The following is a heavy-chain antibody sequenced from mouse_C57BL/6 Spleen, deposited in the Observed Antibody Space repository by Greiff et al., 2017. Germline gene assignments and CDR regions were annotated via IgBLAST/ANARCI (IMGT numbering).Heavy chain of an antibody. D-gene: IGHD2-2*01. CDR1: GYTFTSYW. J-gene: IGHJ2*01. CDR3: ARRRVYYGYGYFDY. V-gene: IGHV1-69*01. CDR2: IDPSDSYT. Sequence: QVQLQQPGAELVMPGASVKLSCKASGYTFTSYWMHWVKQRPGQGLEWIGEIDPSDSYTNYNQKFKGKSTLTVDKSSSTAYMQLSSLTSEDSAVYYCARRRVYYGYGYFDYWGQGTTLTVSS.